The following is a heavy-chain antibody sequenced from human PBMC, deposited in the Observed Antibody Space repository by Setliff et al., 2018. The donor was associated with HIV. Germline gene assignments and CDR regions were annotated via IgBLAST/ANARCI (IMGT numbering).Heavy chain of an antibody. CDR2: ISGNT. CDR1: GFDFSRHA. V-gene: IGHV3-23*01. J-gene: IGHJ4*02. D-gene: IGHD6-19*01. Sequence: GGSLRLSCAASGFDFSRHAMSWVRQAQGQGRERLSVISGNTYYADSVKGRFTTSRDNSKNTLYLQMSSLRAEDSAVYYCAKSASWDLRGWLHWGQGTLVTVSS. CDR3: AKSASWDLRGWLH.